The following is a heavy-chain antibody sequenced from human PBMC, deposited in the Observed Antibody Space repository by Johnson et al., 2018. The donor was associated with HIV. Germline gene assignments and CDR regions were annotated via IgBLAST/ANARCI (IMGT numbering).Heavy chain of an antibody. Sequence: VLLVESGGGLVQPGGSLRLSCVASGFTFSDHYMDWVRQAPGKGLEWVARTRDRANSYSTEYAASVKGRFTISRDNARNSVHLQMNSLRAEDTALYYCAGATWSDVAFDIWGQGTMVTVSS. CDR2: TRDRANSYST. V-gene: IGHV3-72*01. CDR1: GFTFSDHY. CDR3: AGATWSDVAFDI. D-gene: IGHD2-8*01. J-gene: IGHJ3*02.